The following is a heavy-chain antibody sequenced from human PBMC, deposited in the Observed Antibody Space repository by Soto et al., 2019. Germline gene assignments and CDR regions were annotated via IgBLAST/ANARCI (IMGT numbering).Heavy chain of an antibody. Sequence: GXSRRLSCAASGFTFGSYAMNWVRQAPGKGLEWVPVISGSGGSTYYADSVKXXFTISRDXXKNTMYLQMNSLRDEDTAVYYCAKRAYGSDFDYWGQRTLVTVSS. V-gene: IGHV3-23*01. CDR3: AKRAYGSDFDY. D-gene: IGHD3-10*01. CDR1: GFTFGSYA. J-gene: IGHJ4*02. CDR2: ISGSGGST.